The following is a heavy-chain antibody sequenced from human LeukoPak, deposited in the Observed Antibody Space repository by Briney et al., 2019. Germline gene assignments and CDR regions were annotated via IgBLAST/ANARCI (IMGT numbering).Heavy chain of an antibody. CDR2: IHDSGTT. J-gene: IGHJ3*02. CDR1: GDSISSTPHH. D-gene: IGHD5-24*01. V-gene: IGHV4-39*01. CDR3: ARRKEGMAAFDI. Sequence: PSETLSLNCTVSGDSISSTPHHWGWIRQTPEVGLAWIGYIHDSGTTYYNPSFKSRLTISVDTSKNQFSLKLSSVNAADTAVYYCARRKEGMAAFDIWGRGTMVTVSS.